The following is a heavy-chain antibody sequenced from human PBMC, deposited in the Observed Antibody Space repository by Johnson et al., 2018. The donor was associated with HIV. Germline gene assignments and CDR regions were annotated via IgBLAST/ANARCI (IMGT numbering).Heavy chain of an antibody. CDR3: ATPQEGYSAFDI. V-gene: IGHV3-11*04. CDR2: ISSSGSTI. J-gene: IGHJ3*02. CDR1: GFRFSDYY. Sequence: SGFRFSDYYMSWIRQAPGTGLEWISYISSSGSTIYYADSVKGRFTISRDNSKNTLYLQMNSLRAEDTAVYYCATPQEGYSAFDIWGQGTMVTVSS. D-gene: IGHD2-15*01.